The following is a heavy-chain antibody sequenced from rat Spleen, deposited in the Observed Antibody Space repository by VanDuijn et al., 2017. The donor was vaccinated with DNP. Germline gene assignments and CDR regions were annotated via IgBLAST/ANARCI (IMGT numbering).Heavy chain of an antibody. J-gene: IGHJ1*01. V-gene: IGHV5-20*01. CDR1: GFSLSDYY. CDR3: TREGRDDWYFDF. Sequence: EVQLVESGGGLVQPGRSLKLSCAASGFSLSDYYMAWVRQAPTKGLEWVAYIGYDGGSPVYRNSVKGRFTMSRDIARNTLSLQMNSLKSEDTATYYCTREGRDDWYFDFWGPGTMVTVSS. CDR2: IGYDGGSP.